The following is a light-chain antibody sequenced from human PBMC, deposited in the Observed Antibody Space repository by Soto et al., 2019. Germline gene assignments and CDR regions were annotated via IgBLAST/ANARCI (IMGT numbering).Light chain of an antibody. CDR3: QQYNNWPIT. V-gene: IGKV3-15*01. CDR2: DAS. CDR1: QSVSGD. J-gene: IGKJ5*01. Sequence: EIVLTQSPATLSVSPGERATLSCRASQSVSGDLAWYHHKPGQAPRLLIYDASTRAPDTPARFAGSGAGTEFTLTISSLQSEDFAVYFCQQYNNWPITFGQGTRLEIK.